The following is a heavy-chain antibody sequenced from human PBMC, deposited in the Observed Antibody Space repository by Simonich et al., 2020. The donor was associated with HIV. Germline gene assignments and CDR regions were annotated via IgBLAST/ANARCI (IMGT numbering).Heavy chain of an antibody. D-gene: IGHD3-9*01. Sequence: QVQLQQWGAGLLKPSETLSLTCAVFGGSFSGYYWSWIRQPPGKGLEWIGEINHSASTKYNPSLKSRVTISVDTSKNPFSLKLTSVTAADTAVYYCAKVARYFDWYSTAFDYWGQGTLVTVSS. CDR1: GGSFSGYY. J-gene: IGHJ4*02. CDR3: AKVARYFDWYSTAFDY. CDR2: INHSAST. V-gene: IGHV4-34*02.